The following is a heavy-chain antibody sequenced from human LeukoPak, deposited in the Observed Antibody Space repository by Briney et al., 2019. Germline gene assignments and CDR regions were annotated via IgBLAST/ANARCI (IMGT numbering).Heavy chain of an antibody. D-gene: IGHD2-21*02. V-gene: IGHV4-31*03. CDR2: IYYSGST. CDR1: GGSISSGGYY. CDR3: ARSAFIVVVTAPSYYFDY. J-gene: IGHJ4*02. Sequence: SETLSLTCTVSGGSISSGGYYWSWIRQHPGKGLEWIGYIYYSGSTYYNPSLKSRVTISVDTSKNQFSLKLSSVTAAGTAVYYCARSAFIVVVTAPSYYFDYWGQGTLVTVSS.